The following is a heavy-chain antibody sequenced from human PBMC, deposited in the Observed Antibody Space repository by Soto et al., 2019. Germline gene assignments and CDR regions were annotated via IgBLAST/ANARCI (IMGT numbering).Heavy chain of an antibody. Sequence: PGGSLRLSCAASGFTFSGYAMHWVRQAPGKGLEWVAVISYDGSNKYYADSVKGRFTISRDNSKNTLYLQMNSLRAEDTAVYYCASSRGYSGYDGYFDYWGQGTLVTVSS. V-gene: IGHV3-30-3*01. J-gene: IGHJ4*02. D-gene: IGHD5-12*01. CDR2: ISYDGSNK. CDR3: ASSRGYSGYDGYFDY. CDR1: GFTFSGYA.